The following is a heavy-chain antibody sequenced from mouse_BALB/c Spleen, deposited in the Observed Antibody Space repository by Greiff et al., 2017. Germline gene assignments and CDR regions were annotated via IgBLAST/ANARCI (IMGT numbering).Heavy chain of an antibody. Sequence: VQLQQSGAELVKPGASVKLSCTASGFNFKDTYMHWVKQRPEQGLEWIGRIDPANGNTKYDPKFQGKATITADTSSNTAYLQLSSLSSEDTAVYYWDEDFDYWGQGTTLTVSA. CDR2: IDPANGNT. CDR1: GFNFKDTY. V-gene: IGHV14-3*02. CDR3: DEDFDY. J-gene: IGHJ2*01.